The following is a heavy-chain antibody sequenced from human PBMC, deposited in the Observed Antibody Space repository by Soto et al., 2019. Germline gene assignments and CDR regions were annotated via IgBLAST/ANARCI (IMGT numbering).Heavy chain of an antibody. D-gene: IGHD1-20*01. Sequence: GSGPTLVNPTETLTLTCTFSGFSITSPGMSVSWIRQPPGRALEWLALIERDDDDKYYSTSLKTRLTISKDTRKNQVVLTMANMNPADTATYYCAWSIRGPRKLDGMYVWGQGTTVPVSS. V-gene: IGHV2-70*13. J-gene: IGHJ6*01. CDR3: AWSIRGPRKLDGMYV. CDR1: GFSITSPGMS. CDR2: IERDDDDK.